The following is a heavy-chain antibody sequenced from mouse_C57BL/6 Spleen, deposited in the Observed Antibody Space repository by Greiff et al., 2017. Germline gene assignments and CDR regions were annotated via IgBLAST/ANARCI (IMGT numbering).Heavy chain of an antibody. CDR1: GFSLTSYG. CDR2: IWRGGST. Sequence: VQLQQSGPGLVQPSPSLSITCTASGFSLTSYGVHWVRQSPGKGLEWLGVIWRGGSTDNNAAFMYRLSITKDNSKSQVYFKMNSLQADDTAIYYDAKEDYYSNYSYAMDYWGQGTSVTVSS. V-gene: IGHV2-5*01. D-gene: IGHD2-5*01. J-gene: IGHJ4*01. CDR3: AKEDYYSNYSYAMDY.